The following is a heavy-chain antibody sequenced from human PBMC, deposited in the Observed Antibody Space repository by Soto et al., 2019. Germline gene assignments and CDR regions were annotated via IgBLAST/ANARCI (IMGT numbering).Heavy chain of an antibody. J-gene: IGHJ4*02. CDR2: IYSGGST. Sequence: PGGSLRLSCAASGFTVSSNYMSWVRQAPGKGLEWVSVIYSGGSTYYADSVKGRFTISRDNSKNTLYLQMNSLRAEDTALYYCAKALGATSGTRAADCWGQGTLVTVSS. CDR3: AKALGATSGTRAADC. D-gene: IGHD1-26*01. CDR1: GFTVSSNY. V-gene: IGHV3-66*01.